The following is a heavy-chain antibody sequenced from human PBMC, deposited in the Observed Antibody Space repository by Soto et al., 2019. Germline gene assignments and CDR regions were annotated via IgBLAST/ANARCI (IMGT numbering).Heavy chain of an antibody. D-gene: IGHD1-1*01. Sequence: QVQLVQSGAEVKKPGASVKVSCKASGYTFTGYYMHWVRQAPGQGLEWMGWINPNSGGTNYAQKFQGRVTMTSDTSISTAYMELSRLRSDDTAVYYGARELERLGGSWFDPWGQGTLVTVSS. CDR1: GYTFTGYY. CDR2: INPNSGGT. CDR3: ARELERLGGSWFDP. J-gene: IGHJ5*02. V-gene: IGHV1-2*02.